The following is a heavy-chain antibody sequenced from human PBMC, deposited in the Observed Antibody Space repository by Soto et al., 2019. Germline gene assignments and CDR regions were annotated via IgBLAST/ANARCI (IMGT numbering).Heavy chain of an antibody. V-gene: IGHV1-3*01. Sequence: QVQLVQSGAEVKEPGASVKVSCKASGYTFTSYAMHWVRQAPGQRLEWMGWINAGNGNTKYSQKFQGRVTITRDTSASTAYMELSSMRSEDTAVYYCARGQGLLWFREHYYYGMDVWGQGTTVTVSS. CDR3: ARGQGLLWFREHYYYGMDV. J-gene: IGHJ6*02. CDR1: GYTFTSYA. D-gene: IGHD3-10*01. CDR2: INAGNGNT.